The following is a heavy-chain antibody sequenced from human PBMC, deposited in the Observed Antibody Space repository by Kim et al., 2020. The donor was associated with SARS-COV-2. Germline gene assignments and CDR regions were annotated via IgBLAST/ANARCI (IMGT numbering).Heavy chain of an antibody. Sequence: GGSLRLSCAASGFIFRSYAVHWVRQAPGKGLEWVAVISFDGSNKNYADSVKGRFTISRDNSKNTLYLQMNSLRAEDTAVYYCARVLWGYSSGWYAGFDYWGQGTLVTVSS. CDR2: ISFDGSNK. J-gene: IGHJ4*02. CDR3: ARVLWGYSSGWYAGFDY. D-gene: IGHD6-19*01. CDR1: GFIFRSYA. V-gene: IGHV3-30*04.